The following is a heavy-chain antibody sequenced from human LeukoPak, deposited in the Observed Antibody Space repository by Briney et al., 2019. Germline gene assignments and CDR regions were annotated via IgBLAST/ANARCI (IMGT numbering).Heavy chain of an antibody. V-gene: IGHV3-23*01. CDR3: ARVTCSGGSCYYYYYGMDV. D-gene: IGHD2-15*01. Sequence: PGGSLRLSCAASGFTFSSYAMSWVRQAPGKGLEWVSAISGSGGSTYYADSVMGRFTISRDNSKNTLYLQMNSLRAEDTAVYYCARVTCSGGSCYYYYYGMDVWGQGTTVTVSS. CDR1: GFTFSSYA. CDR2: ISGSGGST. J-gene: IGHJ6*02.